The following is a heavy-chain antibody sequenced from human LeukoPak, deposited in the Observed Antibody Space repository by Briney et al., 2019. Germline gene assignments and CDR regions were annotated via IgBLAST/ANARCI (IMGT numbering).Heavy chain of an antibody. CDR2: IHQHGNEK. Sequence: PGGSLRLSCAASGFTFSNYWMSWVRQAPGKGLEWVASIHQHGNEKYFVDSVRGRFTISRDNAKNSLYLQMSSLRAEDTAVYHCATLNGPLLYWGQGTLVTVSS. CDR1: GFTFSNYW. CDR3: ATLNGPLLY. V-gene: IGHV3-7*01. J-gene: IGHJ4*02. D-gene: IGHD2-15*01.